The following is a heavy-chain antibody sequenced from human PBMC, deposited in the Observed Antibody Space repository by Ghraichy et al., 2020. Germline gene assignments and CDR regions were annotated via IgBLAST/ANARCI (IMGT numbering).Heavy chain of an antibody. CDR1: GFTFGDYA. J-gene: IGHJ5*02. V-gene: IGHV3-49*03. Sequence: GGSLRLSCTASGFTFGDYAMSWFRQAPGKGLEWVGFIRSKAYGGTTEYAASVKGRFTISRDDSKSIAYLQMNSLKTEDTAVYYCTRDLNKVDCSGGSCGGWFDPWGQGTLVTVSS. D-gene: IGHD2-15*01. CDR2: IRSKAYGGTT. CDR3: TRDLNKVDCSGGSCGGWFDP.